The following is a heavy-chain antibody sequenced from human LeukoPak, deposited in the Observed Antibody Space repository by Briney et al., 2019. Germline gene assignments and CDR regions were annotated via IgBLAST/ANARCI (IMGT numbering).Heavy chain of an antibody. CDR2: INHSGST. CDR1: GGSFSGYY. D-gene: IGHD5-12*01. J-gene: IGHJ4*02. Sequence: SETLSLTCAVYGGSFSGYYWSWVRQPPGRGLEWIGEINHSGSTNYSPSLKSRVSISVDTSKNQVSLKLSSVTAADTAVYYCARGGYSSYEAALYYFDYWGQGTLVTVSS. CDR3: ARGGYSSYEAALYYFDY. V-gene: IGHV4-34*01.